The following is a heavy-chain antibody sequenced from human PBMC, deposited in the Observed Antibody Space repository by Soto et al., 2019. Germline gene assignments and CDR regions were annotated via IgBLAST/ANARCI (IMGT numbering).Heavy chain of an antibody. CDR2: KYYSGAT. J-gene: IGHJ6*02. Sequence: PSETLSLTCSVSGGSIDSDYYWTWVRQPPGGGLEWMGYKYYSGATDSDPSLKRRVSFSVDMSKNQFSLNLTSVTVADTAVYYCARGRPNYFYYGLDVWGQGIPVTVSS. CDR3: ARGRPNYFYYGLDV. CDR1: GGSIDSDYY. V-gene: IGHV4-30-4*01.